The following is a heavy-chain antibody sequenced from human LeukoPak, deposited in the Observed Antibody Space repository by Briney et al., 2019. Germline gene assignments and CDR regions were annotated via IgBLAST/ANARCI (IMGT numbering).Heavy chain of an antibody. Sequence: GGSLRLSCAASGFTFSSYAMSWVRQAPGKGLEWVSTISGGGGSTYYADSVKGRFTISRDNSKNTLYLQMNSLRVEDTALYNCAETLQGYYYYGLDVWGQGATVTVSS. J-gene: IGHJ6*02. CDR3: AETLQGYYYYGLDV. CDR1: GFTFSSYA. V-gene: IGHV3-23*01. CDR2: ISGGGGST.